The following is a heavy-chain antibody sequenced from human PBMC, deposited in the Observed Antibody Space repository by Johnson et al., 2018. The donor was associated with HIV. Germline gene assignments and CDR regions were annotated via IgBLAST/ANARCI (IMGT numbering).Heavy chain of an antibody. V-gene: IGHV3-30*03. CDR2: ISYDGSNK. CDR1: GFTFSSYG. Sequence: QVQLVESGGGVVQPGRSLRLSCAASGFTFSSYGMHWVRQAPGKGLEWVAVISYDGSNKYYADSVKGRFTISRDNSENTLYLQMNSLRTEDTAVDYCARDADSDAFDIWGQGTLVTVSS. CDR3: ARDADSDAFDI. J-gene: IGHJ3*02. D-gene: IGHD2-21*02.